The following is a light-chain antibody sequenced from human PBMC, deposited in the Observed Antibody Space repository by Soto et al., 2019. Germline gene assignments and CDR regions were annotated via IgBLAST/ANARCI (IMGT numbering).Light chain of an antibody. CDR1: QGISSA. J-gene: IGKJ3*01. CDR2: DAS. V-gene: IGKV1D-13*01. CDR3: QQVDDYPFT. Sequence: AIPLTQSPSSLSASVGDSVTITCRASQGISSALAWYHQTPGRAPKLLIYDASTLESGVPSRFSGSRSGTEFTLTVSSLHPEDFATYDCQQVDDYPFTFGPGTKVDI.